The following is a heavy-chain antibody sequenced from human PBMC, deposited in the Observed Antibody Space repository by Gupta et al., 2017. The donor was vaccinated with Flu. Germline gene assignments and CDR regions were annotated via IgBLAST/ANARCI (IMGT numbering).Heavy chain of an antibody. D-gene: IGHD2-21*01. CDR1: SGYY. V-gene: IGHV4-39*01. CDR3: ARTMDTSPMWFFDL. Sequence: SGYYWGWIRQPPGKEGEWIGSVYYSGGAYDEPALKSRATVYVDTSKNQLALTLRYLNVAETDVYYCARTMDTSPMWFFDLWGQGILVTVSS. J-gene: IGHJ4*02. CDR2: VYYSGGA.